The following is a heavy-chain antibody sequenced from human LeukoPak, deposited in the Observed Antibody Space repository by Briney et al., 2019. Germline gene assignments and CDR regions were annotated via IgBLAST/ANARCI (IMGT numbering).Heavy chain of an antibody. Sequence: SVKVSCKASGGTFSSYAISWVRQAPGQGLEWMGGIIPIFGTANYAQKFQGRVTITADESTSTAYMELSSLRSEDTAVYYCARPRLVQGKYDAFDIWGQGTMVTVSS. D-gene: IGHD6-19*01. J-gene: IGHJ3*02. V-gene: IGHV1-69*13. CDR1: GGTFSSYA. CDR3: ARPRLVQGKYDAFDI. CDR2: IIPIFGTA.